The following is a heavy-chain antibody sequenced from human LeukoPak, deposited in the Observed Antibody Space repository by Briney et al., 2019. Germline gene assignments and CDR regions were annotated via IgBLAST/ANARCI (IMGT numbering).Heavy chain of an antibody. CDR3: ARGPKYYFDY. J-gene: IGHJ4*02. CDR1: GGSISSYY. V-gene: IGHV4-59*12. CDR2: IYYSGST. Sequence: SETLSLTCTVSGGSISSYYWSWIRQPPGKGLEWIGYIYYSGSTNYNPSLKSRVTISVDTSKNQFSLQLNSVTPEDTAVYYCARGPKYYFDYWGQGTLVTVSS.